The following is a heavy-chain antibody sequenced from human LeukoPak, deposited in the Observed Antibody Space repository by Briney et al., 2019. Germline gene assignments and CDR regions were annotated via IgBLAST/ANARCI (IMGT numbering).Heavy chain of an antibody. V-gene: IGHV3-23*01. Sequence: GGSLRLSCAASEFTFSSYAISWVRQAPGKGLEWVSAISGSGGSTYYADSVKGRFTISRDNSKNTLYLQMNSLRADDTAVYYCAKDPRGWLSTPDYWGQGTLVTVSS. CDR2: ISGSGGST. CDR1: EFTFSSYA. J-gene: IGHJ4*02. CDR3: AKDPRGWLSTPDY. D-gene: IGHD3-22*01.